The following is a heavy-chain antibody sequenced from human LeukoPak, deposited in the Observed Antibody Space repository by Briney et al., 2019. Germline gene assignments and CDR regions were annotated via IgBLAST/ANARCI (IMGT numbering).Heavy chain of an antibody. D-gene: IGHD5-18*01. CDR1: GFTSSSYA. CDR3: ASGPRQKRGHSTY. J-gene: IGHJ4*02. CDR2: ISASGGST. Sequence: GGSLRLSCAASGFTSSSYAMSWVRQAPGKGLEWVSGISASGGSTYYADSVKGPFTISRDNSKNTLFLQLNSLRAEDTAIYYCASGPRQKRGHSTYWGQGTLVIVSS. V-gene: IGHV3-23*01.